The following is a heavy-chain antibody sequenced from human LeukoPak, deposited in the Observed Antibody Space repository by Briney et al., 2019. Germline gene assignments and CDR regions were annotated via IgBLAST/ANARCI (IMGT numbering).Heavy chain of an antibody. J-gene: IGHJ4*02. CDR2: IYYSGCT. CDR1: GGSISSSSYY. D-gene: IGHD3-22*01. CDR3: ASSDSSGYYPFDY. Sequence: SETLSLTCTVSGGSISSSSYYWGWIRQPPGKGLEWIGSIYYSGCTYYNPSLKSRVTISVDTSKNQLSLKLSSVTAADTAVYYCASSDSSGYYPFDYWGQGTLVTVSS. V-gene: IGHV4-39*01.